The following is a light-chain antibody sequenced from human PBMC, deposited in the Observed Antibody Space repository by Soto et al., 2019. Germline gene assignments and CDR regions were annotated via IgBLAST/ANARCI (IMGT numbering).Light chain of an antibody. J-gene: IGKJ1*01. Sequence: DIQMTQSPSTLSASVGDRVTITCRASQSISSWSAWYQQKPGKAPKLLIYDASSLESGVPSRFSGSGSGTEFTLTISSLQPDDFATYYCQHQKTFGQGTKVEIK. CDR2: DAS. V-gene: IGKV1-5*01. CDR3: QHQKT. CDR1: QSISSW.